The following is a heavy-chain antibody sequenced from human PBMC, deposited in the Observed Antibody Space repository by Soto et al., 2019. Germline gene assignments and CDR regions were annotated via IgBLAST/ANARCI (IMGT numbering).Heavy chain of an antibody. CDR3: APLSVSLSGPYGIHV. CDR1: GYSVSSSDYY. V-gene: IGHV4-39*01. CDR2: MLYSGLT. D-gene: IGHD2-15*01. J-gene: IGHJ6*02. Sequence: SETLSLTCSVSGYSVSSSDYYWAWIRQPPGKGLEWSGSMLYSGLTYYNPSLKSLVTLSVDTSKNQFSVGLNSVTASDTAVYYCAPLSVSLSGPYGIHVWGQGTTVTVSS.